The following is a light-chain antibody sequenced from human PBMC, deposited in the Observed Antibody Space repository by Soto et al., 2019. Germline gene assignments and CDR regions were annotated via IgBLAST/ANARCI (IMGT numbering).Light chain of an antibody. CDR3: QTWGTDIVV. CDR1: SGHSSYA. V-gene: IGLV4-69*01. Sequence: QSVLTQSPSASASLGASVKLTCTLSSGHSSYAIAWHQQQPEKGPRYLMKLNSDGSHSKGDGIPDRFSGSSSGAERYLTISSLQSEDEADYYCQTWGTDIVVFGGGTKADRP. CDR2: LNSDGSH. J-gene: IGLJ2*01.